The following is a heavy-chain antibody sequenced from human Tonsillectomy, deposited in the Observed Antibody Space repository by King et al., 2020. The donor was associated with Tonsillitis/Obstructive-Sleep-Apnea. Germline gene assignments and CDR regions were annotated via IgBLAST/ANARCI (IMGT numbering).Heavy chain of an antibody. CDR1: GYTFTDYY. CDR2: INPNSGGT. Sequence: VQLVESGAEVKKPGASVKVSCKAFGYTFTDYYLHWVRQAPGQGLEWMGRINPNSGGTNYAQKFQGRVTMTRDTSITAAYMDLTRLRADDTAVYYCARGFHTTVTTLLDAFDLWGQGTMVTVSS. J-gene: IGHJ3*01. V-gene: IGHV1-2*06. D-gene: IGHD4-17*01. CDR3: ARGFHTTVTTLLDAFDL.